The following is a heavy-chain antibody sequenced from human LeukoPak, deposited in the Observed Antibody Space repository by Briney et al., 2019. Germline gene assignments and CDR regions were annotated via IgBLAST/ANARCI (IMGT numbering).Heavy chain of an antibody. CDR3: ARGPLRLYY. J-gene: IGHJ4*03. V-gene: IGHV4-59*01. D-gene: IGHD4-17*01. Sequence: SETLSLTCTVSGGSISSYYWSWIRQPPGKGLEWIGYIYYSGSTNYNPSLKSRVTISVDTSKNQFSLKLSSVTAADTAVYYCARGPLRLYYWGAGTQVTVSS. CDR1: GGSISSYY. CDR2: IYYSGST.